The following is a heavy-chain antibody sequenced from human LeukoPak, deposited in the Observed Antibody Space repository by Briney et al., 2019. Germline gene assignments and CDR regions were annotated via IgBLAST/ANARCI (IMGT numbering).Heavy chain of an antibody. CDR1: GDSISSGSYY. V-gene: IGHV4-61*02. CDR3: ARGSGSYYYYYLDV. CDR2: MYTSGST. Sequence: SETLSLTCTVSGDSISSGSYYWSWIRQPAGKGLEWIGRMYTSGSTNYNPSLKSRVTISGGMSKNQLSLKLSSVTAADMAVYYCARGSGSYYYYYLDVWGKGTTVTISS. J-gene: IGHJ6*03. D-gene: IGHD5-12*01.